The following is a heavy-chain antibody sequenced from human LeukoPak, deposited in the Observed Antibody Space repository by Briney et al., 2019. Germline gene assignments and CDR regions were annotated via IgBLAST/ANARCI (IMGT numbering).Heavy chain of an antibody. V-gene: IGHV4-4*07. CDR1: GGSISSYY. Sequence: PLETLSLTCTVSGGSISSYYWSWIRQPAGKGLEWIGHIYTSGSTNYNPSLKSRVTMSVDTSKNQFSLKLSSVTAADTAVYYCATIHYEYYYYMDVWGKGTTVTVSS. J-gene: IGHJ6*03. CDR2: IYTSGST. CDR3: ATIHYEYYYYMDV.